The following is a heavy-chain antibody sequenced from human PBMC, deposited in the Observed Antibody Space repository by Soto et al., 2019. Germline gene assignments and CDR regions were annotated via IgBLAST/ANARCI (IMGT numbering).Heavy chain of an antibody. CDR2: ISYDGSNK. CDR1: GFTFSSYA. CDR3: ARVYGIAAAGNHLDYYYGMDV. J-gene: IGHJ6*02. V-gene: IGHV3-30-3*01. Sequence: GGSLRLSCAASGFTFSSYAMHWVRQAPGKGLEWVAVISYDGSNKYYADSVKGRFTISRDNSKNTLYLQMNSLRAEDTAVYYCARVYGIAAAGNHLDYYYGMDVWGQGTTVTVSS. D-gene: IGHD6-13*01.